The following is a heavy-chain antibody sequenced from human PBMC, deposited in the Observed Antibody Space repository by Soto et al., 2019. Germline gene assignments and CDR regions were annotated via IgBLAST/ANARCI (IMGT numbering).Heavy chain of an antibody. CDR1: GFTFSDYY. CDR3: ASRTPIDYYYYMDV. D-gene: IGHD1-26*01. Sequence: QVQLVESGGGLVKPGGSLRLSCAASGFTFSDYYMSWIRQAPGKGLEWVSYISSSGSTIYYADSVKGRFTISRDNAKNSLYPQMNSLRAEDTAVYYCASRTPIDYYYYMDVWGKGTTVTVSS. V-gene: IGHV3-11*01. CDR2: ISSSGSTI. J-gene: IGHJ6*03.